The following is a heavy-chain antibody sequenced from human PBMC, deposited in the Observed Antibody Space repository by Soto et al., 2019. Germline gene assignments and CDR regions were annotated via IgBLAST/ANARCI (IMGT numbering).Heavy chain of an antibody. CDR2: ISGSGGTT. CDR3: MGRYFYYSYHMDV. Sequence: EVQLLESGGGLVQPGGSLRLSCAASGSTFSTFAMSWVRQAPGKGLEWVSGISGSGGTTYYADSVKGRFTISRDNSKNTLYLQMNNLSAEDTATYYAMGRYFYYSYHMDVWGKGTTVTVSS. D-gene: IGHD5-18*01. CDR1: GSTFSTFA. V-gene: IGHV3-23*01. J-gene: IGHJ6*03.